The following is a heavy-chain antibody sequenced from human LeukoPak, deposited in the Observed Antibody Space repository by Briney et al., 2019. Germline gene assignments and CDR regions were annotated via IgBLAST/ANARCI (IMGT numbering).Heavy chain of an antibody. Sequence: GGSLRLSCAASGFTVSSNYMTWVRQAPGKGLEWVSVIYSGGSTYYADSVKGRFTISRDDSENTLYLQMNSLRAEDTAVYYCASGLPPGIIDYWGQGTLVTVSS. J-gene: IGHJ4*02. CDR2: IYSGGST. CDR3: ASGLPPGIIDY. CDR1: GFTVSSNY. V-gene: IGHV3-53*01. D-gene: IGHD1-14*01.